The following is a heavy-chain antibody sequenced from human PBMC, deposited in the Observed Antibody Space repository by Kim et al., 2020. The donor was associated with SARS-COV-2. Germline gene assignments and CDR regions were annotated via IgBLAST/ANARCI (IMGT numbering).Heavy chain of an antibody. CDR1: GGSFSGYS. V-gene: IGHV4-34*01. D-gene: IGHD3-3*01. Sequence: SETLSLTCAVYGGSFSGYSWTWIRQPPGKGLEWIGEIDHSGSTNYNPSLQSLVSISTDTSKNQFSLRLRSVTAADTAVYYCARGRAGVVPAPVLGLGPYYEYYIMDVWGRGTTVTVSS. J-gene: IGHJ6*02. CDR2: IDHSGST. CDR3: ARGRAGVVPAPVLGLGPYYEYYIMDV.